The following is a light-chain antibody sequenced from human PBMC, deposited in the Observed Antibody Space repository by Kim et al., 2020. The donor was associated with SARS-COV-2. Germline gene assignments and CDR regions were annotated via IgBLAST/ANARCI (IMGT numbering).Light chain of an antibody. CDR3: NSRDSSGHPAV. CDR2: GKN. J-gene: IGLJ7*01. Sequence: SSELTQDPAVSVALGQTVRITCQGDSLRSYYASWYQQKPGQAPVLVIYGKNNRPSGIPDRFSGSSSGNTASLTITGAQAEDEADSYCNSRDSSGHPAVFG. V-gene: IGLV3-19*01. CDR1: SLRSYY.